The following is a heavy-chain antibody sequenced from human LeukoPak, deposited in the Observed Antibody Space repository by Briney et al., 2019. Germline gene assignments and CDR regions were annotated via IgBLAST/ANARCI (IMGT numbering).Heavy chain of an antibody. CDR2: MSTNGVAT. J-gene: IGHJ6*03. V-gene: IGHV3-23*01. Sequence: GGSLRLSCAASGFTFSSYAMSWVRQAPGKGLEWVSTMSTNGVATYYADSVKGRCTISRDNSKNTLYLQMDSLRADDTAVYYCAKSLRGTRSYYYYYMDVWGKGTTVTVSS. D-gene: IGHD3-16*01. CDR3: AKSLRGTRSYYYYYMDV. CDR1: GFTFSSYA.